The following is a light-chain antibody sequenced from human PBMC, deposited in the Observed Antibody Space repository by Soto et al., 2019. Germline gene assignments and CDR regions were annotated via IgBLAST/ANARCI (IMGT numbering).Light chain of an antibody. Sequence: QSALTQPPSASGSPGQAVAISGTGTSSDVGGDNYVSWYQEHGGKAAKRKMDEVSERPAGVPDRFCGSRSGNTASVTVSGLPAEHAAAYHCSSYAGSSNVFGTGTQVTVL. CDR3: SSYAGSSNV. V-gene: IGLV2-8*01. CDR2: EVS. J-gene: IGLJ1*01. CDR1: SSDVGGDNY.